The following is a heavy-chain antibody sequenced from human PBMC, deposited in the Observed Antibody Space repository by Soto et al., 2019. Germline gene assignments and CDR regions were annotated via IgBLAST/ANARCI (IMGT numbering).Heavy chain of an antibody. D-gene: IGHD1-26*01. CDR1: GFIFSIYA. CDR3: TKDSGWVSEN. Sequence: GESLKISCSGSGFIFSIYAIHWVRQAPGKGLVWVARIKYDGSNTCYADSVKGRFTISRDKSKNTLFLQMNSLRGEDTAVYYCTKDSGWVSENWGQGTLVTVS. V-gene: IGHV3-74*01. J-gene: IGHJ4*02. CDR2: IKYDGSNT.